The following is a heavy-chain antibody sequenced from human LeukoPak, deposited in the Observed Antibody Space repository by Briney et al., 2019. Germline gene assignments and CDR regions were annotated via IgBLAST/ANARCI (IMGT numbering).Heavy chain of an antibody. J-gene: IGHJ6*02. D-gene: IGHD4-17*01. CDR2: IYYSGST. CDR1: GGSISSGGYY. V-gene: IGHV4-31*03. Sequence: SQTLSLTCTVSGGSISSGGYYWSWIRQHPGQGLEWIGYIYYSGSTYYNPSLKSRVTISVDTSKNQFSLKLSSVTAADTAVYYCARDTAARAGGMDVWGQGTTVTVSS. CDR3: ARDTAARAGGMDV.